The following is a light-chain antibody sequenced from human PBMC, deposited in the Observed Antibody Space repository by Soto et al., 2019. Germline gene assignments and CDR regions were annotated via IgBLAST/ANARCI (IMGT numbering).Light chain of an antibody. CDR2: EVS. CDR1: SSDVGGYNY. J-gene: IGLJ3*02. CDR3: SSYTSGSTPWV. Sequence: QSALTQPASVSGSPGQSITISCTGTSSDVGGYNYVSWYQQHPGKAPKLMIYEVSNRPSGVSNRFSGSKSGNTASLTISGPQAEDEADYYCSSYTSGSTPWVFGGGTKVTVL. V-gene: IGLV2-14*01.